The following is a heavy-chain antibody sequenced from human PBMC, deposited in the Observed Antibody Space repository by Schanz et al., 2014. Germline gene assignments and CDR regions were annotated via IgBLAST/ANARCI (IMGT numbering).Heavy chain of an antibody. V-gene: IGHV3-23*01. Sequence: EVQLLESGGGLVQPGGSLRLSCAASGFTFSSYAMSWVRQAPGKGLEWVSALSGSGGSTCYADSVKGRFTISRDNAKKTLSLQMISLRAEDTAIYFCTRSYYDFSWGSYRFRAFDIWGQGTTVIVSS. CDR3: TRSYYDFSWGSYRFRAFDI. CDR2: LSGSGGST. J-gene: IGHJ3*02. CDR1: GFTFSSYA. D-gene: IGHD3-16*02.